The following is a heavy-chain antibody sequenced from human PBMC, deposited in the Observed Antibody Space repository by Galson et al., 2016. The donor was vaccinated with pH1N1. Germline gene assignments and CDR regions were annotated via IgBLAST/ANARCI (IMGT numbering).Heavy chain of an antibody. CDR3: ARVLRSVVFDY. D-gene: IGHD2-21*01. J-gene: IGHJ4*02. CDR1: GYSFVRYY. CDR2: IDPNSGDT. Sequence: QSGAEVKKPGESLKISCKASGYSFVRYYMHWVRQVPGQGLEWMGWIDPNSGDTTYNQKFQGRVIMTRDTSIGTVSMELISLKFDDTAIYYCARVLRSVVFDYWGQGTLVSVSS. V-gene: IGHV1-2*02.